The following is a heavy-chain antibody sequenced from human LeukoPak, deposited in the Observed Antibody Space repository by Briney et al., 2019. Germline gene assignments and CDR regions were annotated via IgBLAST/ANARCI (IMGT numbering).Heavy chain of an antibody. CDR2: ISVSGGST. CDR3: AKGASGSGPNYFDY. V-gene: IGHV3-23*01. J-gene: IGHJ4*02. Sequence: GGSLRLSCAASGFTFSSYAMSWVRQAPGKGLEGVSAISVSGGSTYYTDSVKGRFTISRDNSKNTLYLQMNSLRAEDTAVYYCAKGASGSGPNYFDYWGQGTLVTVSS. CDR1: GFTFSSYA. D-gene: IGHD3-10*01.